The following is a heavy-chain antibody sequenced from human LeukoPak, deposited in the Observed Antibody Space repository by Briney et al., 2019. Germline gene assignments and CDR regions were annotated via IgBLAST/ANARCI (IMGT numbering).Heavy chain of an antibody. CDR3: ARGRGLRYFDWSYYFDY. CDR1: GFTFSSYS. V-gene: IGHV3-21*01. D-gene: IGHD3-9*01. Sequence: PGGSLRLSCAASGFTFSSYSMNWVRQAPGKGLEWVSSISSSGSYIYYADSVKGRFTISRDNAKNSLYLQMNSLRAEDTAVYYCARGRGLRYFDWSYYFDYWGQGTLVTVSS. CDR2: ISSSGSYI. J-gene: IGHJ4*02.